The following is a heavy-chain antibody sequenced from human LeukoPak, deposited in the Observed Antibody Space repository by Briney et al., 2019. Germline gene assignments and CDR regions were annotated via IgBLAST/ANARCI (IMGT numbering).Heavy chain of an antibody. CDR2: INHSGST. CDR1: GGSFSGYY. Sequence: SETLSLTCAVYGGSFSGYYRSWIRQPPGKGLEWIGEINHSGSTNYNPSLKSRVTISVDTSKNQFSLKLSSVTAADTAVYYCARARQQLASYYYYYMDVWGKGTTVTVSS. V-gene: IGHV4-34*01. D-gene: IGHD6-13*01. CDR3: ARARQQLASYYYYYMDV. J-gene: IGHJ6*03.